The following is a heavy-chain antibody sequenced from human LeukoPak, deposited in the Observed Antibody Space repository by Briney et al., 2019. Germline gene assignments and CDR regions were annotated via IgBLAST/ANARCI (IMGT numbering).Heavy chain of an antibody. CDR2: IWYDGSNK. V-gene: IGHV3-33*01. Sequence: GRSLRLSCAASGFTFSNYGMHWVRQAPGKGLEWVAVIWYDGSNKYYADSVKGRFTISRDNSKNTLYLQMNSLRAEDTAVYYCARKGRSGYWGDYWGQGTLVTVSS. CDR3: ARKGRSGYWGDY. CDR1: GFTFSNYG. J-gene: IGHJ4*02. D-gene: IGHD3-22*01.